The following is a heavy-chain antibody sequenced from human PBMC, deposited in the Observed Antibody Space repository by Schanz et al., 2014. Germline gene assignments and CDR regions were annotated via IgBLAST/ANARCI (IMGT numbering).Heavy chain of an antibody. CDR1: GFTFSNYG. D-gene: IGHD2-21*01. V-gene: IGHV3-33*06. Sequence: QVQLVESGGGVVQPGGSLRLSCAASGFTFSNYGIHWVRQAPGKGLERVAVIYYDGGLRFFADSVRGRVTISRDNSNNMVYLQMNSLRAEDTAIYYCTKWANEGGGGYCHFDLWGQGTLVTVSS. CDR3: TKWANEGGGGYCHFDL. CDR2: IYYDGGLR. J-gene: IGHJ4*02.